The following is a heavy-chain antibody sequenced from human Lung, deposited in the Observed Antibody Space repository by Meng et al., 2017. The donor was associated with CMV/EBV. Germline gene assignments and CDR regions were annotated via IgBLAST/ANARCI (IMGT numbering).Heavy chain of an antibody. CDR2: VSSSYAV. CDR3: ARVLLEARGWYYQGMDV. V-gene: IGHV3-69-1*01. J-gene: IGHJ6*02. D-gene: IGHD6-19*01. Sequence: GESXKISCAASGFRFSDYYMTWIRQAPGKGLEWVSYVSSSYAVDYADSLKGRFTISRDNAKKSVHLQMNSLRAEDTAVYYCARVLLEARGWYYQGMDVWGQGTXVTVYS. CDR1: GFRFSDYY.